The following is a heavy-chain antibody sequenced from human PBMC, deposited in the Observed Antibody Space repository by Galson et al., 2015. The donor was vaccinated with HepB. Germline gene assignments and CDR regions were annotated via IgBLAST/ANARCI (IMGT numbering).Heavy chain of an antibody. CDR2: INPNSGGT. D-gene: IGHD3-10*01. V-gene: IGHV1-2*06. Sequence: SVKVSCKASGYTFTGYYMHWVRQAPGQGLERMGRINPNSGGTNYAQKFQGRVTMARDTSISTAYMELSRLRSDDTAVYYCARDGEAIYYGSGSYYNVNYWGQGTLVTVSS. CDR3: ARDGEAIYYGSGSYYNVNY. J-gene: IGHJ4*02. CDR1: GYTFTGYY.